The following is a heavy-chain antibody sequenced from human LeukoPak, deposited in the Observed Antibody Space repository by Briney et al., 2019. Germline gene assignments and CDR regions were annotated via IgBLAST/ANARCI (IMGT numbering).Heavy chain of an antibody. CDR3: AREERITIFGVVTWFDP. D-gene: IGHD3-3*01. J-gene: IGHJ5*02. Sequence: SVKVSCKASGGTFSSYAISWVRQAPGQGLEWMGGIIPIFGTANYAQKFQGRVTITADKSTSTAYMELSSLRSEDTAVYYCAREERITIFGVVTWFDPWGQGTLVTVSS. CDR2: IIPIFGTA. CDR1: GGTFSSYA. V-gene: IGHV1-69*06.